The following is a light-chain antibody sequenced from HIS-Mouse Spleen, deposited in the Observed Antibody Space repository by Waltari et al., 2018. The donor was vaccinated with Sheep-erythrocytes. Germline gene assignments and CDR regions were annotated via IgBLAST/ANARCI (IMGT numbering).Light chain of an antibody. J-gene: IGKJ2*01. V-gene: IGKV2-28*01. CDR1: QSLLHSNGYNS. CDR2: LGS. CDR3: MQALQTPLT. Sequence: DIVMTQSPLSLPVTPGAPASISCRSSQSLLHSNGYNSLDWYLQTPGQYPQLLSYLGSNRASGVPDRYSGSGSGTDFTLKISRVEAEDVGVYYCMQALQTPLTFGQGTKLEIK.